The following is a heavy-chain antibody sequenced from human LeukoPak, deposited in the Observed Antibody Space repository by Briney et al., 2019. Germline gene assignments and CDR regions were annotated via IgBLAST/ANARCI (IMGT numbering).Heavy chain of an antibody. J-gene: IGHJ4*02. Sequence: GGSLRLSCAASGFTFSSYGMHWVRQAPGKGLEWVAVISYDGSNKYYADSVKGRFTISRDNSKNTLYLQMNSLRAEDTAVYYCAKVIGWDYDFWSGPGYWGQGTLVTVSS. CDR1: GFTFSSYG. V-gene: IGHV3-30*18. D-gene: IGHD3-3*01. CDR2: ISYDGSNK. CDR3: AKVIGWDYDFWSGPGY.